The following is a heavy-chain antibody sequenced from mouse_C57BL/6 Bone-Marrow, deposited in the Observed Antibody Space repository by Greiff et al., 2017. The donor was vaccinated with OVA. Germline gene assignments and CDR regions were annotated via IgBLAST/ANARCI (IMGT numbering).Heavy chain of an antibody. Sequence: VQLQQSVAELVRPGASVKLSCTASGFNIKNTYMHWVKQRPEQGLEWIGRIDPSDSDTNYNQKFKGKATLTVDKSSSTAYMQLSSLTSEDSAVYYCAIKDDGYPAWFAYWGQGTLVTVSA. CDR3: AIKDDGYPAWFAY. CDR1: GFNIKNTY. CDR2: IDPSDSDT. D-gene: IGHD2-3*01. V-gene: IGHV14-3*01. J-gene: IGHJ3*01.